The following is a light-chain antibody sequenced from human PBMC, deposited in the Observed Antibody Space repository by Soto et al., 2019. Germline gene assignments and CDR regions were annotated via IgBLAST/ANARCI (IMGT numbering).Light chain of an antibody. V-gene: IGKV3-15*01. CDR1: QSAISN. CDR3: QQYNNWPPSII. Sequence: EIVMTQSPATLSVSPGERVTLSCRASQSAISNLSWYQQKPGQTPRLLIYDACTRATDIPARFSGSGSGTEITLTISSLQAEDIAAYYCQQYNNWPPSIIFGQGTRLEIK. CDR2: DAC. J-gene: IGKJ5*01.